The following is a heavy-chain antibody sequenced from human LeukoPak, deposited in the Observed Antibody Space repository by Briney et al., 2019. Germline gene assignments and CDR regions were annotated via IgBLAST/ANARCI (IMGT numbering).Heavy chain of an antibody. J-gene: IGHJ4*02. D-gene: IGHD6-19*01. CDR1: GFTLSKYC. CDR2: IKEDGSKE. CDR3: ARDFGDSSGWYNDY. Sequence: GGSLRLSCAASGFTLSKYCMSWVRQAPGTGLEWLADIKEDGSKEYFVDSVKGRFTISRDNTKNSVYLQMNSLRAEDTAVYYCARDFGDSSGWYNDYWGQGTLVIVSS. V-gene: IGHV3-7*01.